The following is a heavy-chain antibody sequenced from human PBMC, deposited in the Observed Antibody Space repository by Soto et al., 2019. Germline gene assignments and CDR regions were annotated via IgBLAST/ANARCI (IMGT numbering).Heavy chain of an antibody. D-gene: IGHD3-10*01. J-gene: IGHJ4*02. CDR3: ARRSLYYYGSGSQPWDY. CDR1: GGSISSGGYY. V-gene: IGHV4-31*03. Sequence: QVQLQESGPGLVKPSQTLSLTCTVSGGSISSGGYYWSWIRQHPGKGLEWIGYIYYSGSNYYNPSLKSRVTISVDTSKNQFSLKLSSVTAADTAVYYCARRSLYYYGSGSQPWDYWGQGTLVTVSS. CDR2: IYYSGSN.